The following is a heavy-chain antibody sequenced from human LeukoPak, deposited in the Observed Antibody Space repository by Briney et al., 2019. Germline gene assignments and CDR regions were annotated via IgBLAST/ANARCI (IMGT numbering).Heavy chain of an antibody. D-gene: IGHD6-13*01. CDR3: ARVALYSSRVVSHYYGMDV. CDR1: GYTLTELS. J-gene: IGHJ6*02. V-gene: IGHV1-24*01. CDR2: FDPEDGET. Sequence: ASVKVSCKVSGYTLTELSMHWVRQAPGKGLEWMGGFDPEDGETIYAQKFQGRVTMTEDTSTDTAYMELRSLRSDDTAVYYCARVALYSSRVVSHYYGMDVWGQGTTVTVSS.